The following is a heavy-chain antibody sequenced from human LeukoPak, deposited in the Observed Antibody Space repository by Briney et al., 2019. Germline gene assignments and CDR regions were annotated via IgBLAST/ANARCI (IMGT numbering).Heavy chain of an antibody. V-gene: IGHV1-2*02. J-gene: IGHJ4*02. Sequence: ASVKVSCKASGYTFTGYYMHWVRQAPGQGLEWMGWINPNSGGTNYAQKFQGRVTMTRDTSISTAYMELSSLRSEDTAVYYCARDPRDGYIPFDYWGQGTLVTVSS. CDR3: ARDPRDGYIPFDY. D-gene: IGHD5-24*01. CDR1: GYTFTGYY. CDR2: INPNSGGT.